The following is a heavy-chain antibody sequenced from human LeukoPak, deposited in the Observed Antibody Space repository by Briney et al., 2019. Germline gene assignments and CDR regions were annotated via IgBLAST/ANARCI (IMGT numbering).Heavy chain of an antibody. CDR2: ISSSSSTV. Sequence: PGGSLRLSCAASGFTFSTYNMNWVRQAPGKGLEWVSYISSSSSTVHYADSVKGRFTISRDNSKNTLYLQMNSLRAEDTAVYYCAREDIADPEYAFDFWGQGTMVTVSS. CDR1: GFTFSTYN. CDR3: AREDIADPEYAFDF. V-gene: IGHV3-48*01. D-gene: IGHD2-15*01. J-gene: IGHJ3*01.